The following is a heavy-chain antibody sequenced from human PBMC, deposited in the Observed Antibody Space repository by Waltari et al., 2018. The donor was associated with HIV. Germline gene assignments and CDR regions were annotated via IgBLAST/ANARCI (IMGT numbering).Heavy chain of an antibody. CDR3: AREPYNSAWGDAFDV. CDR1: VASISTYP. D-gene: IGHD6-19*01. Sequence: QVQLRESAPGLVKPSDPLSLPSPVPVASISTYPWTWIRQPPGKGLEWIGYIHHTGSTNYNPSLKSRVTISVDTSKNQFSLNLNSVTAADTAVYYCAREPYNSAWGDAFDVWGQGTVVTVSS. J-gene: IGHJ3*01. V-gene: IGHV4-59*01. CDR2: IHHTGST.